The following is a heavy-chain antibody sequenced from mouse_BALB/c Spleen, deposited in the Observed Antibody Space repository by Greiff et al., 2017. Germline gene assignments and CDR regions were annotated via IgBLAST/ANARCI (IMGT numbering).Heavy chain of an antibody. CDR3: AREGDSSGYVFAY. J-gene: IGHJ3*01. CDR2: ISYSGST. V-gene: IGHV3-2*02. Sequence: EVQLQESGPGLVKPSQSLSLTCTVTGYSITSDYAWNWIRQFPGNKLEWMGYISYSGSTSYNPSLKSRISITRDTSKNQFFLQLNSVTTEDTATYYCAREGDSSGYVFAYWGQGTLVTVSA. D-gene: IGHD3-2*01. CDR1: GYSITSDYA.